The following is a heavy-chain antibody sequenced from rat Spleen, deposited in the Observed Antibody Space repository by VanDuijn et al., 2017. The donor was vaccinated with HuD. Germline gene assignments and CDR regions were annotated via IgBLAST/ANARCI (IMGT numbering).Heavy chain of an antibody. CDR2: INTSGGST. J-gene: IGHJ3*01. V-gene: IGHV5-25*01. CDR3: ARQGNWARWFPY. Sequence: EVQLVESGGGLVQPGRSLKLSCEASGFIFSNNYMAWVRQAPTKGLEWVASINTSGGSTYYRDSVKGRFTVSRDNAKSTLYLQMDSLRSEDTATYYCARQGNWARWFPYWGQGTLVTVSS. D-gene: IGHD4-6*01. CDR1: GFIFSNNY.